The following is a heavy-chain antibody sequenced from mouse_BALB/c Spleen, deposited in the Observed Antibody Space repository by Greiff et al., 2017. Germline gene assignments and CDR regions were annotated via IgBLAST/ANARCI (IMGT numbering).Heavy chain of an antibody. Sequence: LQQPGSELVRPGASVKLSCKASGYTFTSYWMHWVKQRPGQGLEWIGNIYPGSGSTNYDEKFKSKATLTVDTSSSTAYMQLSSQTSEDSAVYYCTRGKVGNYWGQGTTLTVSS. CDR2: IYPGSGST. J-gene: IGHJ2*01. V-gene: IGHV1S22*01. CDR1: GYTFTSYW. CDR3: TRGKVGNY. D-gene: IGHD4-1*01.